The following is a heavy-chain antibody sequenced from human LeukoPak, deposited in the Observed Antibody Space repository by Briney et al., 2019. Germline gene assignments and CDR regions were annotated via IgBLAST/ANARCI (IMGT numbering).Heavy chain of an antibody. CDR3: ARAGNWNDRDAFDI. D-gene: IGHD1-20*01. CDR2: IYYSGST. J-gene: IGHJ3*02. V-gene: IGHV4-30-4*08. Sequence: KPSQTLSLTCTVSGGSISSGDYYWSWIRQPPGKGLEWIVYIYYSGSTYYNPSLKSRVTISVKTSKNQFSMKLSSVTAADTAVYYCARAGNWNDRDAFDIWGQGTMVTVSS. CDR1: GGSISSGDYY.